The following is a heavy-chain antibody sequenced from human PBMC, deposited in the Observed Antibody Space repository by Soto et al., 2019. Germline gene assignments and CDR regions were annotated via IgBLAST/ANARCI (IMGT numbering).Heavy chain of an antibody. J-gene: IGHJ4*02. CDR3: AKDMSGVGATRGGYFDY. D-gene: IGHD1-26*01. CDR2: ISWNSGSI. V-gene: IGHV3-9*01. Sequence: SLSLSCAASGFTFDDYAMHWVRQAPGKGLEWVSGISWNSGSIGYADSVKGRFTISRDNAKNSLYLQMNSLRAEDTALYYCAKDMSGVGATRGGYFDYWGQGTLVTVSS. CDR1: GFTFDDYA.